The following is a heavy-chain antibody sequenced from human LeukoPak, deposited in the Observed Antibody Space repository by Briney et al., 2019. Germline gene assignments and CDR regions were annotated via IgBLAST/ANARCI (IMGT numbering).Heavy chain of an antibody. CDR2: IYHSGST. CDR3: ARDCDTSSSSWYRYYFDY. J-gene: IGHJ4*02. Sequence: PSGTLSLTCAVSGGSISSSNWWSGVRPPPGKGLEWIGEIYHSGSTNYNPSLKSRVTISVDKSKNQFSLKLSSVTAADTAVYYCARDCDTSSSSWYRYYFDYWGQGTLVTVSS. CDR1: GGSISSSNW. D-gene: IGHD6-13*01. V-gene: IGHV4-4*02.